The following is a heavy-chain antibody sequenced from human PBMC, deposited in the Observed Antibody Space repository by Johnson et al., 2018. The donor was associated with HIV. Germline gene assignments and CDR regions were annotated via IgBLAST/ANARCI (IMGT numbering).Heavy chain of an antibody. Sequence: VQLVESGGGVVQPGRSLRLSCAASGFTVSSNYMSWVRQAPGKGLAWVSVIYSGGSTYYADSVKGRFTISTDNSKNTLYLQMNSLRAEDTAVYYCATGYSGSPLGDTFDIWGQGTMVTVSS. J-gene: IGHJ3*02. CDR1: GFTVSSNY. D-gene: IGHD1-26*01. CDR3: ATGYSGSPLGDTFDI. CDR2: IYSGGST. V-gene: IGHV3-66*01.